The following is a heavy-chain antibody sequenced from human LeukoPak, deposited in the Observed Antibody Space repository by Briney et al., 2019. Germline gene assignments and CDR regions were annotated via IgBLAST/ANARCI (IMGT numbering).Heavy chain of an antibody. Sequence: GGSLRLSCAASGFTFSSYEMNWVRQAPGKGLEWVSYISSSSSTIYYADSVKGRFTISRDNAKNSLYLQMNSLRAEDTAVYYCARVAYYYDSSGYYYVTSGFDYWGQGTLVTVSS. CDR1: GFTFSSYE. V-gene: IGHV3-48*01. CDR3: ARVAYYYDSSGYYYVTSGFDY. J-gene: IGHJ4*02. CDR2: ISSSSSTI. D-gene: IGHD3-22*01.